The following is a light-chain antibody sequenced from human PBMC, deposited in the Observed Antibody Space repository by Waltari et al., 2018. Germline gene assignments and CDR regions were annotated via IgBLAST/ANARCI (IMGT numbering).Light chain of an antibody. CDR2: DAS. V-gene: IGKV3-11*01. CDR1: QSVTGY. J-gene: IGKJ5*01. Sequence: EIVLTQSPATFSLSPGERATLSCRSSQSVTGYLALYPQKPGSAPRPLLFDASNRATGIPARFSGGGSETECTLTISSLEREDFAIYYCQRRYIWPQITFGQGKRRDIK. CDR3: QRRYIWPQIT.